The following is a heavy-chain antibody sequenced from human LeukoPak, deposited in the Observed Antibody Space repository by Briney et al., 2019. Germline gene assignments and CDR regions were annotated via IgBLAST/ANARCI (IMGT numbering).Heavy chain of an antibody. CDR2: ISSSSSTI. CDR1: GFTFSSYE. V-gene: IGHV3-48*01. D-gene: IGHD3-3*01. J-gene: IGHJ4*02. CDR3: ARGGIGHYDFWSGHDY. Sequence: GGSLRLSCAASGFTFSSYEMNWVRQAPGKGLEWVSYISSSSSTIYYADSVKGRFTISRDNAKNSLYLQMNSLRAEGTAVYYCARGGIGHYDFWSGHDYWGQGTLVTVSS.